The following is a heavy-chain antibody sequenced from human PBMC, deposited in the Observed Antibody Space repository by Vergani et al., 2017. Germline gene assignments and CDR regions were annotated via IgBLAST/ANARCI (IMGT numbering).Heavy chain of an antibody. V-gene: IGHV3-33*01. J-gene: IGHJ3*02. CDR1: GFTFSSYG. CDR2: IWYDGSNK. CDR3: ARPQGYCSGGSCPSDAFDI. Sequence: QVQLVESGGGVVQPGRSLRLSCAASGFTFSSYGMHWVRQAPGKGLEWVAVIWYDGSNKYYADSVKGRFTISRDNSKNTLYLQMNSLRAEDTAEYYCARPQGYCSGGSCPSDAFDIWGQGTMVTVSS. D-gene: IGHD2-15*01.